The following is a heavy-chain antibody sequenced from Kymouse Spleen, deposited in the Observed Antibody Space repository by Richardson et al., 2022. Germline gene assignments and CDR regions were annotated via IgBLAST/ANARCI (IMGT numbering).Heavy chain of an antibody. J-gene: IGHJ4*02. CDR2: ISSNGGST. Sequence: EVQLVESGEGLVQPGGSLRLSCAASGFTFSSYAMHWVRQAPGKGLEYVSAISSNGGSTYYADSVKGRFTISRDNSKNTLYLQMGSLRAEDMAVYYCAREGEQLVFDYWGQGTLVTVSS. CDR3: AREGEQLVFDY. V-gene: IGHV3-64*02. CDR1: GFTFSSYA. D-gene: IGHD6-6*01.